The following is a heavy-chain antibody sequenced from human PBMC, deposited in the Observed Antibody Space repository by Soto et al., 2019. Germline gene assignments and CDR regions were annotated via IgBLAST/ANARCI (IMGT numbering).Heavy chain of an antibody. D-gene: IGHD6-13*01. CDR1: GYTITSYG. V-gene: IGHV1-18*01. J-gene: IGHJ6*02. CDR2: ISAYNGNT. Sequence: ASVKVSCKASGYTITSYGISWVRQAHGQGLEWMGWISAYNGNTNYAQKLQGRVTMTTDTSTSTAYTELRSLRSDDTAVYYCARGRRVAAAGTFVKRDYYYGMDVWGQGTTVTVSS. CDR3: ARGRRVAAAGTFVKRDYYYGMDV.